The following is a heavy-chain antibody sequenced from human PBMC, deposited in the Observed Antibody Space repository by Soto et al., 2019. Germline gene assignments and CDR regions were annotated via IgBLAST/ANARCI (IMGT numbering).Heavy chain of an antibody. CDR1: GFTFSSYA. V-gene: IGHV3-23*01. D-gene: IGHD2-2*01. Sequence: GGSLRLSCAASGFTFSSYAMSWVRQAPGKGLEWVSAISGSGGSTYYADSVKGRFTISRDNAKNSLYLQMNSLRAEDTAVYYCARGSTPYYYFDYWGQGTLVTVSS. CDR2: ISGSGGST. CDR3: ARGSTPYYYFDY. J-gene: IGHJ4*02.